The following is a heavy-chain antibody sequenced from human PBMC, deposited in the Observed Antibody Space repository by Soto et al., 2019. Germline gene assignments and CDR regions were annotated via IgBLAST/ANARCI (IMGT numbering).Heavy chain of an antibody. V-gene: IGHV3-53*04. D-gene: IGHD6-19*01. CDR1: GXXVXSNX. CDR3: AREGAGTDY. Sequence: EVQLVESGGGLVQPGGSLXXXXXXXGXXVXSNXXSWVRQAPGKGLEWVSVIYSGGSTYYADSVKGRFTISRHNSKNTLYLQMNSLRAEDTAVYYCAREGAGTDYWXXGTLVTVSS. J-gene: IGHJ4*02. CDR2: IYSGGST.